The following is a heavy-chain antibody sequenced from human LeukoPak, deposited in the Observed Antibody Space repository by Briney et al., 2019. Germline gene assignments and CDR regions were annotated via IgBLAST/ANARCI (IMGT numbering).Heavy chain of an antibody. CDR1: GFTFDDYA. CDR3: AKGESSGYYLNTAIDY. CDR2: ISWNSGSI. J-gene: IGHJ4*02. V-gene: IGHV3-9*01. D-gene: IGHD3-22*01. Sequence: GRSLRLSCAASGFTFDDYAMHWVRQAPGKGLEWVSGISWNSGSIGYADSVKGRFTISRDNAKNSLYLQMNSPRAEDTALYYCAKGESSGYYLNTAIDYWGQGTLVTVSS.